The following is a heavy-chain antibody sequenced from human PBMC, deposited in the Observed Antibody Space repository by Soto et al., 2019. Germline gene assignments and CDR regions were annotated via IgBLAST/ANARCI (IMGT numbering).Heavy chain of an antibody. CDR2: ISGSGGST. D-gene: IGHD5-12*01. CDR1: GFTFSSYA. Sequence: GGSLRLSCAASGFTFSSYAMSWVRQAPGKGLEWVSAISGSGGSTYYADSVKGRFTISRDNSKNTLYLQMNSLRAEDTAVYYCAKDLPGEGGYEVYYYYYYMDVWGKGTTVTVSS. CDR3: AKDLPGEGGYEVYYYYYYMDV. J-gene: IGHJ6*03. V-gene: IGHV3-23*01.